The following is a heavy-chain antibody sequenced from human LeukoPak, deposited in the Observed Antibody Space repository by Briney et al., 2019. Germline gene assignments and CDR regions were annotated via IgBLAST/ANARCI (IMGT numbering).Heavy chain of an antibody. V-gene: IGHV5-51*01. CDR1: GFDFSSSS. CDR2: IRPADSDT. CDR3: ARQGGSGLFDF. Sequence: GESLKISCKGSGFDFSSSSIGWVRQMPGKGLEWMTIIRPADSDTRYSSSFRGQVTISADKSISTAYLQWSSLKASDTAMYYCARQGGSGLFDFWGQGTPVTVSS. D-gene: IGHD3-10*01. J-gene: IGHJ4*02.